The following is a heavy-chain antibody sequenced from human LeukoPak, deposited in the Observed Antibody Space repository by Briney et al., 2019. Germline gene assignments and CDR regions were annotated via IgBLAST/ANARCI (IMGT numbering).Heavy chain of an antibody. V-gene: IGHV3-21*06. J-gene: IGHJ2*01. CDR2: ISSSIDYI. CDR1: GFTFREYT. Sequence: GGSLRLSCIVSGFTFREYTMNWARKAPGKGLKWISSISSSIDYIYYIDSVRGRFTISRDNARNSLYLQMSSLRPEDTAVYYCARRTQNGDIWSGSPDWYFDLWGRGTLVTASS. CDR3: ARRTQNGDIWSGSPDWYFDL. D-gene: IGHD3-3*01.